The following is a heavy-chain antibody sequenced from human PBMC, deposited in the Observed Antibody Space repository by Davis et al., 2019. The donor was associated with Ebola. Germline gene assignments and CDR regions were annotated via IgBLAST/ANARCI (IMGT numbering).Heavy chain of an antibody. CDR2: INAGNGNT. V-gene: IGHV1-3*01. CDR1: GYTFTNYY. Sequence: SVTVSCKASGYTFTNYYMHWVRQAPGQGLEYMGWINAGNGNTKYSQKFQGRVTITRDTSASTAYMELSSLRSEDTAVYYCARVGWNGGPWNWFDPWGQGTLVTVSS. D-gene: IGHD1-1*01. CDR3: ARVGWNGGPWNWFDP. J-gene: IGHJ5*02.